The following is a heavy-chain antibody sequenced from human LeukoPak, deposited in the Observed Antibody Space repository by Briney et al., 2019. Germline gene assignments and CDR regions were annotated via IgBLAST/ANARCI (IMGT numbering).Heavy chain of an antibody. CDR3: ARDGGGSYSFDY. V-gene: IGHV3-11*05. D-gene: IGHD2-15*01. CDR2: ISSTSSYT. CDR1: GFTFSSYA. Sequence: GGSLRLSCAASGFTFSSYAMSWVRQAPGKGLEWVSYISSTSSYTNHADSVKGRFTISRDNAKNSLYLQMNTLRAEDTAVYYCARDGGGSYSFDYWGQGTLITVSS. J-gene: IGHJ4*02.